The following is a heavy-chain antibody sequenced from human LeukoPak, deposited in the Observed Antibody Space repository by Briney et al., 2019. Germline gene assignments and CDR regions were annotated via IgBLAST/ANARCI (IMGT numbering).Heavy chain of an antibody. CDR3: ARRNDMLPRVDY. J-gene: IGHJ4*02. Sequence: SETLSLTCTVSGGSISSSSYYWAWIRQPPGKGLEWIGTISYSGNTYYNPSLKSRVTISVDTSKNQFSLKLSSVTAAETAVYYCARRNDMLPRVDYWGQGTLVTVSS. V-gene: IGHV4-39*01. CDR1: GGSISSSSYY. CDR2: ISYSGNT. D-gene: IGHD3-9*01.